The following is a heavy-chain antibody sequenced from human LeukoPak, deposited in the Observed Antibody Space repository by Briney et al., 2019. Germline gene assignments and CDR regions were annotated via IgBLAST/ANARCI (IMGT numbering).Heavy chain of an antibody. CDR1: GGSISGSY. CDR2: MYNSGST. Sequence: PSETLSLTCTVSGGSISGSYWSWIRQPPGKGLEWIAYMYNSGSTNYNPSLKSRVTISIDTSKNQFSLKLSSLTAANTAIYYCARGIESYGDYGYWGQGILVTVSS. CDR3: ARGIESYGDYGY. V-gene: IGHV4-59*01. J-gene: IGHJ4*02. D-gene: IGHD4-17*01.